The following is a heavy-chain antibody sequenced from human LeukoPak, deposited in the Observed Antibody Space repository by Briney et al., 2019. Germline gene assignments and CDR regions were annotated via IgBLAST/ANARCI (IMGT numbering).Heavy chain of an antibody. CDR1: GGTFSSYA. D-gene: IGHD1-26*01. V-gene: IGHV1-69*05. CDR2: IIPIFGTA. Sequence: SVKVSCKASGGTFSSYAISWVRQAPGQGLEWMGGIIPIFGTANYAQKLQGRVTMTTDTSTSTAYMELRSLRSDDTAVYYCARQIVGATFDYWGQGTLVTVSS. J-gene: IGHJ4*02. CDR3: ARQIVGATFDY.